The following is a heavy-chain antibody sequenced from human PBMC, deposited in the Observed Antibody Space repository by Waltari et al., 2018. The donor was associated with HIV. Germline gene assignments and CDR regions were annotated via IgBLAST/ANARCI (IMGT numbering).Heavy chain of an antibody. D-gene: IGHD3-22*01. V-gene: IGHV1-2*02. J-gene: IGHJ5*02. CDR2: INPNSGGT. CDR1: AYTFTGYY. CDR3: ARDTPDAYYYDTSGYWS. Sequence: QVQLVQSGAEVKKPGASVMVSCKASAYTFTGYYMHWLRQAPGQGLEWMGWINPNSGGTNYAQKFQGRVTMTRDTSISTAYMELSRLRSDDTAVYYCARDTPDAYYYDTSGYWSWGQGTLVTVSS.